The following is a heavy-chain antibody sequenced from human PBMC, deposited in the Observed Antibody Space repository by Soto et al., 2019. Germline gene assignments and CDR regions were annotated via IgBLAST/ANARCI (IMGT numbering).Heavy chain of an antibody. Sequence: EVQLLESGGGLVQPGGSLRLSCAASGFTFSSSAMSWVRQAPGKGLEWVSSISGSGGSTFYADSVKGRFTISRDNSKNTLYLQMNTLRAEDAAVYYCAKGVGASTWNNCFDPWGQGTLVTVSS. J-gene: IGHJ5*02. CDR1: GFTFSSSA. CDR3: AKGVGASTWNNCFDP. V-gene: IGHV3-23*01. D-gene: IGHD1-26*01. CDR2: ISGSGGST.